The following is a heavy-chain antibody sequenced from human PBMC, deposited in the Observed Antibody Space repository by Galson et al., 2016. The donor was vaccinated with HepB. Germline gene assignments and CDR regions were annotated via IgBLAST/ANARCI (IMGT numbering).Heavy chain of an antibody. CDR3: ARNHRGSFDF. CDR2: VDYSGRT. CDR1: GGSIGIYF. D-gene: IGHD1-14*01. Sequence: SETLSLTCTVPGGSIGIYFWNWIRQSPGKGPEWIGYVDYSGRTNYNSSLQSRVTISLDTSKKQFSLRLNSVTAADPAVYYCARNHRGSFDFWGQGTMVIVSS. J-gene: IGHJ3*01. V-gene: IGHV4-59*01.